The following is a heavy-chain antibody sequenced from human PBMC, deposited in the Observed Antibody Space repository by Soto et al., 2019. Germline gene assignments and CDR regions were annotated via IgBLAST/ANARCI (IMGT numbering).Heavy chain of an antibody. J-gene: IGHJ4*02. CDR2: ISTSSSYI. Sequence: GGSLRLSCAASGFTFSSYSMNWVRQAPGKGLEWVSSISTSSSYIYYADSVKGRFTISRDNAKNSLYLQMNSLRAEDSALYYCARGVATINPFDYWGQGTLVTVSS. D-gene: IGHD5-12*01. CDR3: ARGVATINPFDY. CDR1: GFTFSSYS. V-gene: IGHV3-21*01.